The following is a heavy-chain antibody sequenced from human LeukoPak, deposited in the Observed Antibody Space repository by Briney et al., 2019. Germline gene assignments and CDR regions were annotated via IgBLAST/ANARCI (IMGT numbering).Heavy chain of an antibody. CDR1: GFTFSSYS. D-gene: IGHD3-22*01. Sequence: PGGSLRLSCAASGFTFSSYSMNWVRQAPGKGLEWVSSISSSSSYKYYADSVKGRFTISRDNAKNSLYLQMNSLRAEDTAVYYCARAYYYDSSGYYYFDYWGQGTLVTVSS. V-gene: IGHV3-21*01. CDR3: ARAYYYDSSGYYYFDY. J-gene: IGHJ4*02. CDR2: ISSSSSYK.